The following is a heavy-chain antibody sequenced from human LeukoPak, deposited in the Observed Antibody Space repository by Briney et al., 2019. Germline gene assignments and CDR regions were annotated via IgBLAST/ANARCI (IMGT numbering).Heavy chain of an antibody. J-gene: IGHJ4*02. Sequence: PSETLSLTCAVSGGSISSSNWWSWVRQPPGKGLEWIGEIYHSGSTNYNPSLKSRVTISVDKSKNQFSLKLSSVTAADTAVYYCAGEPLRGYSYGSFDYWGQGTLVTVSS. CDR2: IYHSGST. V-gene: IGHV4-4*02. CDR1: GGSISSSNW. CDR3: AGEPLRGYSYGSFDY. D-gene: IGHD5-18*01.